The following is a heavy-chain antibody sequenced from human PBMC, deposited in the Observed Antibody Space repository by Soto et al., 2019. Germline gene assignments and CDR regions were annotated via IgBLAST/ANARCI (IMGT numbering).Heavy chain of an antibody. CDR2: MNPNSGNT. Sequence: ASVKVSCKASGYTFTSYDINWVRQATGQGLEWMGWMNPNSGNTGYAQKFQGRVTMTRNTSISTAYMELSSLRSEDTAVYYCARGLYGYSSSWYEFDYWGQGTLVPVSS. CDR3: ARGLYGYSSSWYEFDY. V-gene: IGHV1-8*01. CDR1: GYTFTSYD. J-gene: IGHJ4*02. D-gene: IGHD6-13*01.